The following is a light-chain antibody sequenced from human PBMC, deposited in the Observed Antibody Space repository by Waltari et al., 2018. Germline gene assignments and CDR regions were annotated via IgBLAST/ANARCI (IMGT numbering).Light chain of an antibody. J-gene: IGLJ2*01. Sequence: QSALTQPASVSGSPGQSITISCTGTNHDVGGSDLVSWYQQPPGNAPKLIIYEVHRRPSGVSNRFSGSKSGNTASLTISGLQAEDEAHYYCCSYVGVTTVLFGGGTTVAV. V-gene: IGLV2-23*01. CDR1: NHDVGGSDL. CDR3: CSYVGVTTVL. CDR2: EVH.